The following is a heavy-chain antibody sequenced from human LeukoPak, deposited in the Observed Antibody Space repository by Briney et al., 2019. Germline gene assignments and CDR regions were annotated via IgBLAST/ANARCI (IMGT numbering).Heavy chain of an antibody. J-gene: IGHJ4*02. CDR3: ATLSGDSHGYDY. Sequence: PGGSLRLSCAASEFTFSNYAMNWVRQAPGKGLEWVSGISGSGGSTYYADSVKGRFTISRDNSKNTLYLQINSLRAEDTAVYYCATLSGDSHGYDYWGLGTLVTVSS. CDR1: EFTFSNYA. V-gene: IGHV3-23*01. CDR2: ISGSGGST. D-gene: IGHD5-18*01.